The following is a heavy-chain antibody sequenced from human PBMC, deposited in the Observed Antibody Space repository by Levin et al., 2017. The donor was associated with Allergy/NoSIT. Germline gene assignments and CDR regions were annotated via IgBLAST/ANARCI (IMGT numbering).Heavy chain of an antibody. CDR1: GFTFSDYY. J-gene: IGHJ6*02. V-gene: IGHV3-11*01. CDR2: ISSSGSTI. CDR3: ARDGSGGDWDYYGMDV. D-gene: IGHD2-21*02. Sequence: RSGGSLRLSCAASGFTFSDYYMSWIRQAPGKGLEWVSYISSSGSTIYYADSVKGRFTISRDNAKNSLYLQMNSLRAEDTAVYYCARDGSGGDWDYYGMDVWGQGTTVTVSS.